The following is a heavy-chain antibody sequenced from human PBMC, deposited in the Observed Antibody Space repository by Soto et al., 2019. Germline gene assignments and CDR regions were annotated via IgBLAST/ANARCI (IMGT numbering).Heavy chain of an antibody. CDR1: GFTFRTYG. CDR3: ARDGYYCDYDPGLDY. V-gene: IGHV3-33*01. J-gene: IGHJ4*02. Sequence: QVKLVESGGGVVQPGRSLRLSCAASGFTFRTYGMHWVRQAPGKGLEWVAVIWYDGSNKYYADSVKGRFTTSRDNSKNTLSLEMNSLRAEDTAVYYCARDGYYCDYDPGLDYWGQGTLVTVSS. CDR2: IWYDGSNK. D-gene: IGHD4-17*01.